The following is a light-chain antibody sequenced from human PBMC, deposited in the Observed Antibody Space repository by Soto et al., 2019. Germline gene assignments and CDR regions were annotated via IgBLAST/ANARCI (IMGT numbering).Light chain of an antibody. CDR2: GST. Sequence: QSVLTQPPSLSGAPGQRVTIHCTGSGTHIGAPYHVHWYQPRPGTAPNRIICGSTSRPSGAPGRFSGSKSGTSASLAITWLPADDESDYYSPSYDRSLSGYVFGAGTKGAGL. J-gene: IGLJ1*01. CDR3: PSYDRSLSGYV. V-gene: IGLV1-40*01. CDR1: GTHIGAPYH.